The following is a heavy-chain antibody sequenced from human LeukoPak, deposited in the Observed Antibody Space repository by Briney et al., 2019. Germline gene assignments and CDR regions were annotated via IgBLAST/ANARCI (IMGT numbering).Heavy chain of an antibody. CDR1: GGSISSTSYY. Sequence: SETLSLTCIVSGGSISSTSYYWGWIRQSPGKGLEWIGSFYYSGSIFDNRSLRSRVTISIDMSKNQFLLKLSSVTAADTAVYYCASFRLGNPNGGGYYFDYWGQGTLVTVSS. D-gene: IGHD4-23*01. CDR3: ASFRLGNPNGGGYYFDY. V-gene: IGHV4-39*07. J-gene: IGHJ4*02. CDR2: FYYSGSI.